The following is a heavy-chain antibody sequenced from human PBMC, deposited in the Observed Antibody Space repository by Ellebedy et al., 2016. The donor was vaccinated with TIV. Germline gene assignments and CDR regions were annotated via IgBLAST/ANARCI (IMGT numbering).Heavy chain of an antibody. Sequence: GGSLRLSXAASGFTFRSYSMNWVRQAPGKGLEWVSYISSSSSYIYYADSVRGRFTISRDNAKNSLYVQMNSLRDEDTAVYYCARGGEITIFGLGSFDYWGQGTLVTVSS. J-gene: IGHJ4*02. D-gene: IGHD3-3*01. CDR2: ISSSSSYI. CDR1: GFTFRSYS. CDR3: ARGGEITIFGLGSFDY. V-gene: IGHV3-48*02.